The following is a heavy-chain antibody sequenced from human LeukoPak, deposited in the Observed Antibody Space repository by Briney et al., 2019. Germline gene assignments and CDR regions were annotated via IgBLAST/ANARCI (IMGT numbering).Heavy chain of an antibody. V-gene: IGHV4-4*02. CDR2: IYHSGST. Sequence: SGTLSLTCAVSGGSISSSNWWSWVRQPPGKGLEWIGEIYHSGSTNYNPSLKSRVTMSVDMSKNHFSLKLSSVTAADTAVFYCARDTWGKDAFDIWGQGTMVTVSS. J-gene: IGHJ3*02. CDR3: ARDTWGKDAFDI. CDR1: GGSISSSNW. D-gene: IGHD3-16*01.